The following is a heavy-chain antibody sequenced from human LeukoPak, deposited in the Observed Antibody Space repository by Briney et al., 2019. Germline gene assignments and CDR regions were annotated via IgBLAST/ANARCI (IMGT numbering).Heavy chain of an antibody. CDR2: INYGGTT. CDR3: ARGEAHNPYAFDI. Sequence: PSETLSLTCAVYGGSFSGYYWSWIRQPPGKGLEWIGEINYGGTTNYNPSLKSRVTISVDTSKNQFSLKLSSVTAADTAVYSCARGEAHNPYAFDIWGQGTMVTVSS. D-gene: IGHD1-14*01. V-gene: IGHV4-34*01. J-gene: IGHJ3*02. CDR1: GGSFSGYY.